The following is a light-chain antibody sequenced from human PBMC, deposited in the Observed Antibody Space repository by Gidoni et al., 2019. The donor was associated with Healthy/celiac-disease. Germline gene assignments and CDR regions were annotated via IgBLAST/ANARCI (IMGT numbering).Light chain of an antibody. CDR3: QQYNNWPWT. J-gene: IGKJ1*01. CDR1: QSVSSN. CDR2: GAS. Sequence: IFITQSPATLSVSPGERATLSCRASQSVSSNLAWYQQKPGQAPRLLIYGASTRATGIPARFSGSGSGTEFTLTISSLQSEDFAVYYCQQYNNWPWTFGQGTKVEIK. V-gene: IGKV3-15*01.